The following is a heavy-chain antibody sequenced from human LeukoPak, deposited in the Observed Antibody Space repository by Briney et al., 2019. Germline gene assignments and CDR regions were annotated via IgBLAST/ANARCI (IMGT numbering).Heavy chain of an antibody. V-gene: IGHV4-39*01. J-gene: IGHJ4*02. CDR1: GGSISSSSYY. CDR2: IYYSGST. CDR3: ARPSYSSGWPDY. Sequence: SETLSLTCTVSGGSISSSSYYWGWIRQPPGKGLEWIGSIYYSGSTYYNPSLKSRVTISVDTSKNQFSLKLSSVTAADTAVYYCARPSYSSGWPDYWGQGTLVTVPS. D-gene: IGHD6-19*01.